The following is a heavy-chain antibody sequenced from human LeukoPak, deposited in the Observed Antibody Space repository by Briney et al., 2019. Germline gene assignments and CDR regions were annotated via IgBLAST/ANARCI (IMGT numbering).Heavy chain of an antibody. J-gene: IGHJ4*02. CDR1: GFTVSSNY. CDR2: IYSGGST. CDR3: ARGTVTLVDY. V-gene: IGHV3-66*01. D-gene: IGHD3-10*01. Sequence: PGGSLRLSCAASGFTVSSNYMRWLRQAPGRGLEWVSVIYSGGSTYYADSVKGRFTISRDNSKNTLFLQMNSLRAGDTAVYYCARGTVTLVDYWGQGTLVTVSS.